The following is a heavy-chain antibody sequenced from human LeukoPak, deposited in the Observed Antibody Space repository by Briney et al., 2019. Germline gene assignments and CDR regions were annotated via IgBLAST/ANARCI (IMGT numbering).Heavy chain of an antibody. J-gene: IGHJ4*02. D-gene: IGHD3-10*01. CDR3: ARDLGFGAPDDS. Sequence: GGSLRLSCAASGFTFSSDSMNWVRQAPGKGLEWVSSISSSSSYIFYADSVKGRFTVSRDNAKNSLYLHLNSLRAEDTAVYYCARDLGFGAPDDSWGQGTLVTVSS. CDR1: GFTFSSDS. CDR2: ISSSSSYI. V-gene: IGHV3-21*01.